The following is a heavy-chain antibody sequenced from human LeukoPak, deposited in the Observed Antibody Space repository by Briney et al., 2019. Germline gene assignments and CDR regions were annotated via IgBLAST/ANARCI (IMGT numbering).Heavy chain of an antibody. V-gene: IGHV4-31*03. D-gene: IGHD3-10*01. CDR2: IYYSGST. Sequence: SETLSLTCTVSGGSISSGDYYWRWIRQHPGKGLEYIGYIYYSGSTYYNPSLKSRVTISVDTSKNQFSLKLSSVTAADTAVYYCARGRLWFGELSVKNWFDPWGQGTLVTVSS. CDR3: ARGRLWFGELSVKNWFDP. J-gene: IGHJ5*02. CDR1: GGSISSGDYY.